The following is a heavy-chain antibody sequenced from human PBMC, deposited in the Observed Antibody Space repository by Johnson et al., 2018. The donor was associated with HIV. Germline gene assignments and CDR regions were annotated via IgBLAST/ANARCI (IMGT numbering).Heavy chain of an antibody. CDR2: ISWNSGSI. Sequence: VQLAESGGGVARPGGSLRLSCAASGFTFDVYAMHWVRQAPGKGLACVSGISWNSGSIDYVDTVKGRFTVSRDNAKNSLYLQMNSLRVEDTAVYYCARMAAHVSDFWGQGTMVTVSS. D-gene: IGHD5-24*01. J-gene: IGHJ3*01. CDR3: ARMAAHVSDF. CDR1: GFTFDVYA. V-gene: IGHV3-9*01.